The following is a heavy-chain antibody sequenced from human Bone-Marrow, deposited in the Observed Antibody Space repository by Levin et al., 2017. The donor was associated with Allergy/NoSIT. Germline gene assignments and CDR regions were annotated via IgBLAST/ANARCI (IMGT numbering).Heavy chain of an antibody. J-gene: IGHJ4*02. CDR1: GFSVNNNY. D-gene: IGHD5-18*01. CDR2: IYSGGDT. CDR3: ARLGLDTVMAVDC. V-gene: IGHV3-66*01. Sequence: GGSLRLSCAASGFSVNNNYMSWVRQAPGKGLEWVSLIYSGGDTDYADSVKGRFTISRDNSKNTLDLQMNTLRAEDTAVYYCARLGLDTVMAVDCWGQGALVTVSS.